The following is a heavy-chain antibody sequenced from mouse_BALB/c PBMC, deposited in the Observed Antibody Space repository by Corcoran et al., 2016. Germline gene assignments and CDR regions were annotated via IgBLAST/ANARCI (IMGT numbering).Heavy chain of an antibody. CDR2: ILPGSGST. J-gene: IGHJ4*01. Sequence: QVQLQQSGAELMKPGASVKISCKATGYTFSSYWIEWVRQRPGHGLEWIGEILPGSGSTNYNEKFKGKATVTAETTSNTADMQLSILTSEDSAVEYCAREGNYKRDYWGQGTSVTVSS. CDR3: AREGNYKRDY. CDR1: GYTFSSYW. D-gene: IGHD2-1*01. V-gene: IGHV1-9*01.